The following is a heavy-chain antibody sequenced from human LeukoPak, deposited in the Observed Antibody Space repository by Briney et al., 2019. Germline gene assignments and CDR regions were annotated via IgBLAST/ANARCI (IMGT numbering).Heavy chain of an antibody. CDR1: GYTFTRHH. J-gene: IGHJ3*02. Sequence: ASVKVSCKASGYTFTRHHVHWVRQAPGQGLEWMGWINPDGSDSRYAQDFQDRMTVTRDTAISTDYMELNRLTSDDTAVYYCAREGVSTGGDWYAFGIWGQGTTVIVSS. D-gene: IGHD3-22*01. CDR2: INPDGSDS. V-gene: IGHV1-2*02. CDR3: AREGVSTGGDWYAFGI.